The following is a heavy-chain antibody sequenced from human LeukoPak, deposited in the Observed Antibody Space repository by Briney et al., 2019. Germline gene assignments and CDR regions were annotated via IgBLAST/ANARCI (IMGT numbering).Heavy chain of an antibody. Sequence: SGPTLVKPTQTLTLTCTFSGFSLSTSGVGVGWIRQPPGKALEWLALIYWDDVKRYSPSLKSRLTITKDTSKNQVVLTMTNMDPVDTATYYCAHRYLFGEFYYFDYWGQGTLVTVSS. J-gene: IGHJ4*02. V-gene: IGHV2-5*02. D-gene: IGHD3-10*01. CDR2: IYWDDVK. CDR1: GFSLSTSGVG. CDR3: AHRYLFGEFYYFDY.